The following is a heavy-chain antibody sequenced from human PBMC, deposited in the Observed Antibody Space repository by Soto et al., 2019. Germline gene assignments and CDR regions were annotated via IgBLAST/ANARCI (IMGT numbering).Heavy chain of an antibody. V-gene: IGHV3-30*18. CDR2: ISYDGSNK. Sequence: QVQLVESGGGVVQPGRSLRLSCAASGFTFSSYGMHWVRQAPGKGLEWVAIISYDGSNKYYADSVKGRFTISRDNSKNTLYLQMNSLRPEDTAVYYCAKDLLRDLEWLLNDAFDIWGQGTTVTVSS. CDR1: GFTFSSYG. J-gene: IGHJ3*02. CDR3: AKDLLRDLEWLLNDAFDI. D-gene: IGHD3-3*01.